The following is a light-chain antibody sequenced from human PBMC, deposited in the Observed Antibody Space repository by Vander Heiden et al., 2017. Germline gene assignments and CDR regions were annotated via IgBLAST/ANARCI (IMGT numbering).Light chain of an antibody. Sequence: QSVLTQPPSVSAAPGQKVTISCSGSSSNIGSNYVSWYQQLPGTAPKLFIFEDNQRPSGIPDRFSASKSGTSATLGITGVQTGDEADYYCGTWDSSLRVVVFGGWTKLTVL. CDR1: SSNIGSNY. V-gene: IGLV1-51*02. J-gene: IGLJ2*01. CDR2: EDN. CDR3: GTWDSSLRVVV.